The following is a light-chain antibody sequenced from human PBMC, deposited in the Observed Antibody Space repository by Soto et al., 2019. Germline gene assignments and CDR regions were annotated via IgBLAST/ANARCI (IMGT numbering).Light chain of an antibody. Sequence: DIVMTQSPATLSLSPGDRATLSCWASLTVSTNLAWYQQKPGQAPRLLIYYTSTRATGIPARFSGSGSAKEFTLTISSLQPEDSAVYSGQQYNNWPPGATFGPGTKV. J-gene: IGKJ3*01. CDR3: QQYNNWPPGAT. V-gene: IGKV3-15*01. CDR1: LTVSTN. CDR2: YTS.